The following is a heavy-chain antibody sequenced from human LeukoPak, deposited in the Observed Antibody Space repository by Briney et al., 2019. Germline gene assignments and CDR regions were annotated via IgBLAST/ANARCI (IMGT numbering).Heavy chain of an antibody. Sequence: GGSLRLSCSASGFVFSIYTMYWVRQAPGKGPEYVSPISGSGNGFSIYYADSVKGRFTISRDDSKSTLYLQMNGLRSEDTAVYYCVKDFGRVRGTPDSWGQGTLVTVSS. CDR1: GFVFSIYT. CDR3: VKDFGRVRGTPDS. D-gene: IGHD3-16*01. J-gene: IGHJ4*02. V-gene: IGHV3-64D*06. CDR2: ISGSGNGFSI.